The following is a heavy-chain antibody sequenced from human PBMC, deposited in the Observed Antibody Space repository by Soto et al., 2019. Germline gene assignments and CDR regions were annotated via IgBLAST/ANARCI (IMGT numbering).Heavy chain of an antibody. CDR2: IIPIFGTA. CDR1: GGTFSSYA. J-gene: IGHJ6*02. V-gene: IGHV1-69*13. Sequence: SVKVSCKASGGTFSSYAISWVRQAPGQGLEWMGGIIPIFGTANYAQKFQGRVTITADESTSTAYMELSSLRSEDTAVYYCAQRKDIVVVPAAPTYYGMDVWGQGTTVTVSS. D-gene: IGHD2-2*01. CDR3: AQRKDIVVVPAAPTYYGMDV.